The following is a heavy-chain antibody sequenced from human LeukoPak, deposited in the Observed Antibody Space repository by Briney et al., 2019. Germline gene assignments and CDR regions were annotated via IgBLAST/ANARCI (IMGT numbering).Heavy chain of an antibody. Sequence: SETLSLTCVVYGGSFSGDYWSWIRQPPGRGLEWIGEINHSGRTNYNPSLKSRVTISVDTSKNQFSLKLSSVTAADTAVYYCAKEGFGELSHFDYWGQGTLVTVSS. CDR3: AKEGFGELSHFDY. CDR2: INHSGRT. V-gene: IGHV4-34*01. CDR1: GGSFSGDY. J-gene: IGHJ4*02. D-gene: IGHD3-10*01.